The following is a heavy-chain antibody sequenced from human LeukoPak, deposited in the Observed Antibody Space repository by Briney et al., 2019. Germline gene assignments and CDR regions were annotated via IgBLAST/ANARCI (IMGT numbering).Heavy chain of an antibody. CDR2: INHSGRT. V-gene: IGHV4-34*01. Sequence: PSETLSLTCAVYGGSFSGYYWSWIRQPPGKGLEWIGEINHSGRTNYNPSLKSRVTISVDTSKNQFSLKLSSVTAADTAVYYCARGVYSYGYLVYWGQGTLVTVSS. D-gene: IGHD5-18*01. CDR1: GGSFSGYY. CDR3: ARGVYSYGYLVY. J-gene: IGHJ4*02.